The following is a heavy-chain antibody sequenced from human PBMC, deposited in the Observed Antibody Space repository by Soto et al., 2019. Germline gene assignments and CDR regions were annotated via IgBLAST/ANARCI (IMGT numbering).Heavy chain of an antibody. V-gene: IGHV3-30-3*01. J-gene: IGHJ6*02. Sequence: LRLSCAASGFTFSNFAMYWVRQAPGKGLEWVTVISYDGSHKYYADSVKGRFTISRDNSKNTLYLQMNNLRAEDSAVYFCARDYSYQRAMDVWGQRTTVTVSS. CDR1: GFTFSNFA. CDR3: ARDYSYQRAMDV. D-gene: IGHD2-15*01. CDR2: ISYDGSHK.